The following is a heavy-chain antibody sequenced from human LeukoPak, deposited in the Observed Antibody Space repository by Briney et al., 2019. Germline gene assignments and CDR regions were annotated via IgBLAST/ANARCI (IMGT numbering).Heavy chain of an antibody. CDR1: GGSFSGYY. J-gene: IGHJ4*02. Sequence: SETLSLTCAVYGGSFSGYYWSWIRQPPGKGLEWIGEINHSGSTNYNPSLKSRVTISVDTSKNQFSLKLSSVTAAGTAVYYCARGGLRYFDWLSTDYYFDYWGQGTLVTVSP. D-gene: IGHD3-9*01. V-gene: IGHV4-34*01. CDR2: INHSGST. CDR3: ARGGLRYFDWLSTDYYFDY.